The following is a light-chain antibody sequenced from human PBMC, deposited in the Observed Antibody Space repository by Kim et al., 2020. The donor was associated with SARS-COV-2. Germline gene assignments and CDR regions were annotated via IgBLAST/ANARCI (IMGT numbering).Light chain of an antibody. CDR3: QQTYSSPWT. J-gene: IGKJ1*01. CDR2: SVS. CDR1: ENINGY. V-gene: IGKV1-39*01. Sequence: GDTVTITCRTSENINGYLNWYQHKPGEAPKLLIYSVSKLKSGVPSRFSGGGSGTDFTLTIGGLQADDSGTYFCQQTYSSPWTFGQGTKVEIK.